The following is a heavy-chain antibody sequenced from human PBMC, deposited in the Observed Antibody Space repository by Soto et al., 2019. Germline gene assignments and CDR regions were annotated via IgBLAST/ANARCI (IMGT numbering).Heavy chain of an antibody. CDR2: VYYSGSS. Sequence: SETLSLTCSVSGGSINNDDFYWSWLRQTPGKGLQWIGYVYYSGSSDCIPSLKSRLSMSIDKSKNQFTLKLSSVTAAGTAIYYCARMSYYYDKWYFDLWGRGTLVTVYS. CDR1: GGSINNDDFY. D-gene: IGHD3-22*01. V-gene: IGHV4-30-4*01. J-gene: IGHJ2*01. CDR3: ARMSYYYDKWYFDL.